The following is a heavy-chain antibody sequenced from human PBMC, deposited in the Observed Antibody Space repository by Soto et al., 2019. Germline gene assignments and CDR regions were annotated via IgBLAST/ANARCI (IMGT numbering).Heavy chain of an antibody. J-gene: IGHJ3*02. CDR2: IYYSGST. CDR3: ARGAITLTPDAFDI. CDR1: GGSISSYY. D-gene: IGHD3-22*01. Sequence: QVQLQESGPGLVKPSETLSLTCTVSGGSISSYYWSWIRQPPGKGLEWIGYIYYSGSTNYNPSLKSRVTXXVXTXXNQFSLKLSSVTAADTAVYYCARGAITLTPDAFDIWGQGTMVTVSS. V-gene: IGHV4-59*01.